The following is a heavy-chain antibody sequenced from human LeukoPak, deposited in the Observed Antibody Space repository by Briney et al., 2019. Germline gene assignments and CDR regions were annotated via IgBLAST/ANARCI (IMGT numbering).Heavy chain of an antibody. CDR3: ARGLPWRGSGKY. J-gene: IGHJ4*02. D-gene: IGHD3-10*01. CDR1: GDSISNNY. V-gene: IGHV4-59*01. Sequence: SQTLSLTCTVSGDSISNNYRSWIRQPPGKGLEWIGCIYYIGSTNYNTSPKSRVTISVDTSKNQFSLSLRSVTAPDPPVYYCARGLPWRGSGKYWGQGTLVTVSS. CDR2: IYYIGST.